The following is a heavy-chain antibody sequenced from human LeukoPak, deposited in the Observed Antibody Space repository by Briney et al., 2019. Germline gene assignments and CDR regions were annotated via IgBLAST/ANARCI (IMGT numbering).Heavy chain of an antibody. CDR1: GFTFSSYA. CDR2: IKTKTDGGTT. D-gene: IGHD4-17*01. V-gene: IGHV3-15*01. Sequence: GGSLRLSCAASGFTFSSYAMSWVRQAPGKGLEWVGRIKTKTDGGTTDYAAPLKGRFTISRDDSKNTLYLQMNSMKIEDTAVYYCTTDPSDYGDYVGYWGQGTLVTVSS. J-gene: IGHJ4*02. CDR3: TTDPSDYGDYVGY.